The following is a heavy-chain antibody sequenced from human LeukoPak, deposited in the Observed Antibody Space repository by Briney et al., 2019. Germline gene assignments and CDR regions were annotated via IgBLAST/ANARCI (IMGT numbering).Heavy chain of an antibody. CDR2: IRGSGGST. V-gene: IGHV3-23*01. J-gene: IGHJ4*02. D-gene: IGHD6-13*01. CDR3: AKDLSSSSWYAEYYFDY. Sequence: GGSLRLSCAASGFSFSSYAMSWVRQAPGKGLEWVSAIRGSGGSTYYADSVKGRFTISRDNSKNTLYLQMNSLRAEDTAVYYCAKDLSSSSWYAEYYFDYWGQGTLVTVSS. CDR1: GFSFSSYA.